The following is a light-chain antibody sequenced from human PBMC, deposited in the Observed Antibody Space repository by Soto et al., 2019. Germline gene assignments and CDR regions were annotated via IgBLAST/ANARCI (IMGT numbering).Light chain of an antibody. CDR1: QSVSNNY. J-gene: IGKJ1*01. CDR3: QDYGTSWT. CDR2: AAS. Sequence: EIVWTQSPGTLSLSPGERATLSCRASQSVSNNYLAWYQQKPGQAPRLLINAASSRATGIPDRFSGSGSGTDFTLTINRLEPEDFAVYYCQDYGTSWTFGQGTKVDI. V-gene: IGKV3-20*01.